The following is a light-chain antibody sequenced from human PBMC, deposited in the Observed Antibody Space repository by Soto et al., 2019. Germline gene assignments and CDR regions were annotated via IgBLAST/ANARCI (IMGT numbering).Light chain of an antibody. CDR2: DAS. V-gene: IGKV3-11*01. CDR3: QQRSNWPPLT. Sequence: EIVLTQSPATLSLSPGERATLSCRASQSVSSYLAWYQQKPGQAPRLLIYDASNRATGIPARFSGSGSGTDFTLTLSSLEPEDSAVYYCQQRSNWPPLTFGGGTKVEIK. J-gene: IGKJ4*01. CDR1: QSVSSY.